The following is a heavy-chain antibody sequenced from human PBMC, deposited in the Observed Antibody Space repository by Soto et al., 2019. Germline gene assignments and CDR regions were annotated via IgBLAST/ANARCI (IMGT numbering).Heavy chain of an antibody. CDR2: INYRGIT. V-gene: IGHV4-34*01. CDR1: GGSFRGYS. D-gene: IGHD4-17*01. CDR3: ARAPMDDYGNYYDGMDV. Sequence: QVQLQQWGAGLLKPSETLSLTCGVSGGSFRGYSWHWIRQSPEKGLEWIGEINYRGITSYNPSLRSRVTISLDTSTNRFSLTLTSVTAADTAIYYCARAPMDDYGNYYDGMDVWGQGTTITVS. J-gene: IGHJ6*02.